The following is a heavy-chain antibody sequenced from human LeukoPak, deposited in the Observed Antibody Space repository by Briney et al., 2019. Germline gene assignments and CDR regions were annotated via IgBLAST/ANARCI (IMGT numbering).Heavy chain of an antibody. D-gene: IGHD4-17*01. CDR3: ARALGDYGDYDF. V-gene: IGHV1-18*01. J-gene: IGHJ4*02. Sequence: ASVKVSCEASGYTFTTYGISWVRQAPGQGLEYMGWISTKNGNTNYAQKLQGRVTMTTDTSTSTAYMELRSLSSDDTAVYYCARALGDYGDYDFWGQGTLVTVSS. CDR2: ISTKNGNT. CDR1: GYTFTTYG.